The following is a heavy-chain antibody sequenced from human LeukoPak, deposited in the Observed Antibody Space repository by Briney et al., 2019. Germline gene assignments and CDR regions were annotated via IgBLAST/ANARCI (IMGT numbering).Heavy chain of an antibody. V-gene: IGHV3-23*01. D-gene: IGHD5-18*01. CDR1: GFIFSTYA. J-gene: IGHJ4*02. Sequence: GGSLRLSCAASGFIFSTYAMSWVRQAPGKGLKWVSAISGSGGTTYYADSVKGRFTISRDNSRNTLYLQMNSLRAEDTAIYFCAKDSRIQLWSYFFDYWGQGTLVTVSS. CDR3: AKDSRIQLWSYFFDY. CDR2: ISGSGGTT.